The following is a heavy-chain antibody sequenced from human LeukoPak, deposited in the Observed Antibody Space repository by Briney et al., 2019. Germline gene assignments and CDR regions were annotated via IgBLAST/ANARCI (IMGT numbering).Heavy chain of an antibody. Sequence: SGTLSLTCAVSGGSISSSNWWSWVRQPPGKGLEWIGEIYHSGSTNYNPSLKSRVTISVDKSKNQFSLKLSSVTAADTAVYYCARDRGYYDILTGYSKYYFDYWGQGTLVTVSS. CDR1: GGSISSSNW. CDR3: ARDRGYYDILTGYSKYYFDY. J-gene: IGHJ4*02. D-gene: IGHD3-9*01. CDR2: IYHSGST. V-gene: IGHV4-4*02.